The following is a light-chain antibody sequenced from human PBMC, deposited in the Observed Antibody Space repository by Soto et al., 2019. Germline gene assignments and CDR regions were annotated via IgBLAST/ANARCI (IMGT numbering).Light chain of an antibody. CDR3: QQANSSPFT. CDR1: QIINKW. J-gene: IGKJ3*01. CDR2: AAS. V-gene: IGKV1-12*02. Sequence: DIQMTQSPSSVSASVGDRVTITCRASQIINKWLAWYQQKPGKAPTLLIYAASTLQSGVPSRFSGSGSGADFTLTISSLQPEDFATYYCQQANSSPFTFGPGTKVDIK.